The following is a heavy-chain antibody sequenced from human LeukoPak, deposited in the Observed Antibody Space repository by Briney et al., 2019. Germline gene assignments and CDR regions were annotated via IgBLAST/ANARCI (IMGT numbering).Heavy chain of an antibody. Sequence: GGSLRLSCAGSGFPFSSHGMNWVRQAPGKGLEWVSGISPGGGPTYYADSVRGQFTISRDDSKNTLYLQMKNLRAEDTAVYYCAKDGAWLRFDDWGQGILVTVSS. V-gene: IGHV3-23*01. D-gene: IGHD5-12*01. CDR3: AKDGAWLRFDD. CDR1: GFPFSSHG. J-gene: IGHJ4*02. CDR2: ISPGGGPT.